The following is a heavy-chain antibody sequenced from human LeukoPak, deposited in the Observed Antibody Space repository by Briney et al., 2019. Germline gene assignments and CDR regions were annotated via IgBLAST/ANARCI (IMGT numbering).Heavy chain of an antibody. CDR3: AREYCGGDCYFDH. D-gene: IGHD2-21*02. CDR1: GFTFDDYA. Sequence: GGSLRLSCAASGFTFDDYAMHWVRQAPGKGLEWVSGISWNSGSIGYADSVKGRFTISRDNAKDSLYLQMNSLRAEDTAVYYCAREYCGGDCYFDHWGQGTLVTVSS. V-gene: IGHV3-9*01. J-gene: IGHJ5*02. CDR2: ISWNSGSI.